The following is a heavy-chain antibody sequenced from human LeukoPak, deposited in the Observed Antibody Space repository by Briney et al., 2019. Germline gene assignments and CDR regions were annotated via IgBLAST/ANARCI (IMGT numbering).Heavy chain of an antibody. D-gene: IGHD2-2*01. CDR1: GGSFSGYY. CDR3: ARQNFYRYCRSTSCYRPYYYYYMDV. CDR2: INHSGST. V-gene: IGHV4-34*01. J-gene: IGHJ6*03. Sequence: SETLSLTCAVYGGSFSGYYWSWIRQPPGKGLEWIGEINHSGSTNYNPSLKSRVTISVDTSKNQFSLKLSSMTAADTTVYYCARQNFYRYCRSTSCYRPYYYYYMDVWGKGTTVTISS.